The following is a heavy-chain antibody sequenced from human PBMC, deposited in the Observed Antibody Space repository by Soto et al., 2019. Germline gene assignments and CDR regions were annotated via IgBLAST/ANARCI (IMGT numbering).Heavy chain of an antibody. CDR2: IYYSGST. Sequence: SETLSLTCTVSGGSISSGDYYWSLILQPPGKGLEWIGYIYYSGSTSYNASLKSRTSISADPSNNQFSLKLHSLTAADTAVYFCGTMPIVVEPAPMDVWGPGTSVTVSS. CDR1: GGSISSGDYY. D-gene: IGHD2-2*01. J-gene: IGHJ6*02. V-gene: IGHV4-30-4*01. CDR3: GTMPIVVEPAPMDV.